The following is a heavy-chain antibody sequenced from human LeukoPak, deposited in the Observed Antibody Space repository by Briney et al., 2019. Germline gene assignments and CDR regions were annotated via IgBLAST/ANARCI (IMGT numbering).Heavy chain of an antibody. CDR2: INPISGAT. V-gene: IGHV1-46*01. CDR3: ARLPYRDGVAQDY. J-gene: IGHJ4*02. CDR1: GYTFTRYY. D-gene: IGHD3-16*02. Sequence: ASVKVSCKTSGYTFTRYYMRWMRQAPGHGLEWMGIINPISGATDYAQKFQGRVTMTRDTSTSSVYMELSSLRSEDTAMYYCARLPYRDGVAQDYWGQGTLVTVSP.